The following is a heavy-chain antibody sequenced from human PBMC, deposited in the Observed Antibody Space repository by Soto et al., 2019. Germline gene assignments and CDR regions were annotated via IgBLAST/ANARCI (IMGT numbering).Heavy chain of an antibody. CDR2: IYYSGTT. D-gene: IGHD1-1*01. Sequence: SETLSLTCTVSGGSIRSYYCSWIRQPPGKGLEWIGHIYYSGTTNYNPSLKSRITMSVDTSKNQFSLKLSSVTAADTAVYYCARAVETGGNWFDPWGQGTLVTVSS. CDR3: ARAVETGGNWFDP. V-gene: IGHV4-59*01. CDR1: GGSIRSYY. J-gene: IGHJ5*02.